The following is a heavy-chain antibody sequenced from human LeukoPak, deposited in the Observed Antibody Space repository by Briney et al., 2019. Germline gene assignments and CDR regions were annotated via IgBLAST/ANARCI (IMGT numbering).Heavy chain of an antibody. CDR1: GYTFTSYY. CDR2: INPSGGST. Sequence: ASVKVSCKASGYTFTSYYMHWVRQAPGQGLEWMGIINPSGGSTIYAHKFQGRVTMTRDMSTSTVYMELSSLRSEDTAVYYCARELTGTTGGEWFDPWGQGTLVTVSS. J-gene: IGHJ5*02. V-gene: IGHV1-46*01. CDR3: ARELTGTTGGEWFDP. D-gene: IGHD1-7*01.